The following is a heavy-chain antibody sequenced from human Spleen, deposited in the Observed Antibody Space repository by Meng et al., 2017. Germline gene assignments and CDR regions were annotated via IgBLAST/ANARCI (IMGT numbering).Heavy chain of an antibody. CDR3: ARGIYGDRDAFDL. CDR2: INPKSGDT. J-gene: IGHJ3*01. Sequence: ASVKVSCKASGYTFPDYWLHWVRRAPGQGLEWMGRINPKSGDTHYAQRFQGRVTMTGDTSISTAYMELSGLRADDTAMYYGARGIYGDRDAFDLWGQGTMVTVSS. V-gene: IGHV1-2*06. D-gene: IGHD4-17*01. CDR1: GYTFPDYW.